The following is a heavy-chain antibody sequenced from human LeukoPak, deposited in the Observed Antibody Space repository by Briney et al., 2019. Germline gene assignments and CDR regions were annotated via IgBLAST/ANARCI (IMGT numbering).Heavy chain of an antibody. D-gene: IGHD3-22*01. J-gene: IGHJ3*02. CDR3: ARPSSGYYDSSGRGAHDAFDI. V-gene: IGHV3-48*04. Sequence: GGSLRLSCAASGFTFSSYSMNWVRQAPGKGLEWVSYISSSSSTIYYADSVKGRFTISRDNAKNSLYLQMNSLRAEDTAVYYCARPSSGYYDSSGRGAHDAFDIWGQGTMVTVSS. CDR1: GFTFSSYS. CDR2: ISSSSSTI.